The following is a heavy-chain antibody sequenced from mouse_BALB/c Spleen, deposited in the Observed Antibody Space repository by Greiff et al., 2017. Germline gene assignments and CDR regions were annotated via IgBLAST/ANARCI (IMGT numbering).Heavy chain of an antibody. CDR3: ASGHYYGNYGNY. J-gene: IGHJ2*01. V-gene: IGHV5-17*02. Sequence: EVNVVESGGGLVQPGGSRKLSCAASGFTFSSFGMHWVRQAPEKGLEWVAYISSGSSTIYYADTVKGRFTISRVNPKNTLFLQMTSLRSEDTAMYYCASGHYYGNYGNYWGQGTTLTVSS. CDR1: GFTFSSFG. CDR2: ISSGSSTI. D-gene: IGHD2-1*01.